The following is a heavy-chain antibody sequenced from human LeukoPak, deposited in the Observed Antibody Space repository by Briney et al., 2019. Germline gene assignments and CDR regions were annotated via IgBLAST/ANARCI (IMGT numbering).Heavy chain of an antibody. D-gene: IGHD2-15*01. CDR3: ARQDLGQYCSGGSCYMDY. J-gene: IGHJ4*02. CDR2: IDPSDSYT. Sequence: GESLKISCKGSGYSFTSYWISWVRQMPGKGLERMGRIDPSDSYTNYSPSFQGHVTISADKSISTAYLQWSSLKASDTAMYYCARQDLGQYCSGGSCYMDYWGQGTLVTVSS. CDR1: GYSFTSYW. V-gene: IGHV5-10-1*01.